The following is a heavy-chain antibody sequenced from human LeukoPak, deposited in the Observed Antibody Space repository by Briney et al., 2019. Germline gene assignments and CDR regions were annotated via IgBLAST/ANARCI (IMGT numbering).Heavy chain of an antibody. J-gene: IGHJ4*02. CDR1: GFTFDDYA. CDR2: ISWDGGST. Sequence: GGSLRLSCAASGFTFDDYAMHWVRQAPGKGVEWVSLISWDGGSTYYADSVKGRFTISRDNSKNSLYLQMNSLRAEDTALYYCAKDNGYSSSWFIDYWGQGTLVTVSS. D-gene: IGHD6-13*01. CDR3: AKDNGYSSSWFIDY. V-gene: IGHV3-43D*03.